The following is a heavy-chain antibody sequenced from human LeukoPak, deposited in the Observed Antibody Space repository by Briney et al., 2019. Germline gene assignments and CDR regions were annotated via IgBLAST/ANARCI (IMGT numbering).Heavy chain of an antibody. CDR2: ISYSGST. Sequence: PSETLSLTCTFTGVSISSNYFYWGWIRQPPGKGLEWIGTISYSGSTYYNPSLKSRVTISVDTSKNQFSLKLSSVTATDTAVYYCARSRGRSYGSWGQGSLVTVSS. CDR3: ARSRGRSYGS. J-gene: IGHJ4*02. D-gene: IGHD5-18*01. V-gene: IGHV4-39*01. CDR1: GVSISSNYFY.